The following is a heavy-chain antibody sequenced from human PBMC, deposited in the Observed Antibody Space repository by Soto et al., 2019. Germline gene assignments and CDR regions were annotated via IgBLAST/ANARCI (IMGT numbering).Heavy chain of an antibody. CDR3: AKVGATLGNYYYGMDV. J-gene: IGHJ6*02. D-gene: IGHD1-26*01. Sequence: GGSLRLSCAASGFTFSSYGMHWVRQAPGKGLEWVAVISYDGSNKYYADSVKGRFTISRDNSKNTLYLQMNSLRAEDTAVYYCAKVGATLGNYYYGMDVWGQGTTVTVSS. CDR1: GFTFSSYG. V-gene: IGHV3-30*18. CDR2: ISYDGSNK.